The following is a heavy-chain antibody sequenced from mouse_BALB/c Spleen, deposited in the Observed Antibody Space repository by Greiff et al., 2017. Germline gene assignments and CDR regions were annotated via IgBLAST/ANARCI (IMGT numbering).Heavy chain of an antibody. CDR2: INPSNGGT. D-gene: IGHD2-4*01. CDR1: GYTFTSYY. J-gene: IGHJ3*01. CDR3: TRSGGSTMITGFAY. Sequence: QVQLKQSGAELVKPGASVKLSCKASGYTFTSYYMYWVKQRPGQGLEWIGEINPSNGGTNFNEKFKSKATLTVDKSSSTAYMQLSSLTSEDSAVYYCTRSGGSTMITGFAYWGQGTLVTVSA. V-gene: IGHV1S81*02.